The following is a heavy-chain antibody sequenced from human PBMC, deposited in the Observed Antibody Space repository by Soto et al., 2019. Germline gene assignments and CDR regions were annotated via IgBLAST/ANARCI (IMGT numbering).Heavy chain of an antibody. J-gene: IGHJ4*02. D-gene: IGHD7-27*01. V-gene: IGHV3-23*01. CDR1: GFTFKTYA. Sequence: EVQLLESGGGLEQPGGSLRLSCAAFGFTFKTYAMNWVRQAPGKGLEWVATITGSGRDTYYADAVKGRFTISRDNSKDTLYLQMDSLRDEDTAIYHCSKDKSAWGFYDHWGRGTQVTVSS. CDR2: ITGSGRDT. CDR3: SKDKSAWGFYDH.